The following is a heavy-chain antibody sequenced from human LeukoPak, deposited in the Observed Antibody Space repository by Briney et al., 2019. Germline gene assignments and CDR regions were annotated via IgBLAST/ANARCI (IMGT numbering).Heavy chain of an antibody. CDR1: GGSISSYY. CDR2: IYYSGST. J-gene: IGHJ4*02. V-gene: IGHV4-59*08. Sequence: SETLSLTCTVSGGSISSYYWSWIRQPPGEGLEWIGYIYYSGSTNYNPSLKSRVTISVDTSKNQFSLKLSSVTAADTAVYYCARHNALSNFDYWGQGTLVTASS. CDR3: ARHNALSNFDY.